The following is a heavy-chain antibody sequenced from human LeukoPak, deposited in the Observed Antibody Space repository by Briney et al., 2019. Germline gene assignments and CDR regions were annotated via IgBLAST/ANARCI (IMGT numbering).Heavy chain of an antibody. CDR1: GFTFSSYG. Sequence: PGGSLRLSCAASGFTFSSYGMHWVRQAPGKGLEWVAVIWYDGSNKYYADSVKGRFTISRDNSKNTLYLQMNSLGAEDTAVYYCARGYSSGWYKDYYYGMDVWGQGTTVTVSS. D-gene: IGHD6-19*01. CDR2: IWYDGSNK. J-gene: IGHJ6*02. V-gene: IGHV3-33*01. CDR3: ARGYSSGWYKDYYYGMDV.